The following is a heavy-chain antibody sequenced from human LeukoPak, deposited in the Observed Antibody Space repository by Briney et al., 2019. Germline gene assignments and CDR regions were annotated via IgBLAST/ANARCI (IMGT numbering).Heavy chain of an antibody. Sequence: SETLSLTCAVYGGSFSGYYWSWIRQPPGKGLEWIGEINHSGSTTYDPSLKSRVTISVDTSKNQFSLKLSSVTAADTAVYYCARWGHNVLRFLGMNAYWGQGTLVTVSS. J-gene: IGHJ4*02. CDR2: INHSGST. D-gene: IGHD3-3*01. CDR3: ARWGHNVLRFLGMNAY. CDR1: GGSFSGYY. V-gene: IGHV4-34*01.